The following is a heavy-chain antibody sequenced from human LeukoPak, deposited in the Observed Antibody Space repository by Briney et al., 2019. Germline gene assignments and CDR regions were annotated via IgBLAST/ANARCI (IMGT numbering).Heavy chain of an antibody. D-gene: IGHD3-10*01. CDR1: NYSISSGYY. CDR2: VYRSGST. CDR3: ARHYMVRGVYWFDP. J-gene: IGHJ5*02. V-gene: IGHV4-38-2*02. Sequence: TSETLSLTCTVSNYSISSGYYWGWIRQPPGKGLEWIASVYRSGSTYYNPSLKSRVTISVDTSKNQFSLKLSSVTAADTAVYYCARHYMVRGVYWFDPWGQGTLVTVSS.